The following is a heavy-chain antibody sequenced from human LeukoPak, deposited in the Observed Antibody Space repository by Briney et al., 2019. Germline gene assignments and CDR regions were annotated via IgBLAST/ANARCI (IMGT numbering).Heavy chain of an antibody. CDR1: GGSFSGYY. Sequence: PSETLSLTCAVYGGSFSGYYWSWIRQPPGKGLEWIGEINHSGSTNYSPSLKSRVTISVDTSKNQFSLKLSSVTAADTAVHYCARGYCTGGVCYRRYYYYYMDVWGKGTTVTVSS. V-gene: IGHV4-34*01. J-gene: IGHJ6*03. CDR2: INHSGST. CDR3: ARGYCTGGVCYRRYYYYYMDV. D-gene: IGHD2-8*02.